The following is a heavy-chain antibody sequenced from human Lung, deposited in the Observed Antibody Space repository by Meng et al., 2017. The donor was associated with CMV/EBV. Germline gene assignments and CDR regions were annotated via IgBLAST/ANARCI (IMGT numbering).Heavy chain of an antibody. D-gene: IGHD1-7*01. CDR3: AREGITGTTGFDP. CDR2: INHSGST. V-gene: IGHV4-34*01. Sequence: SETLSLXCAVYGGSFSGYYWSWIRQPPGKELEWIGEINHSGSTNYNPSLKSRVTISVDTSKNQFSLKLSSVTAADTAVYYCAREGITGTTGFDPWGQGTRVTVSS. J-gene: IGHJ5*02. CDR1: GGSFSGYY.